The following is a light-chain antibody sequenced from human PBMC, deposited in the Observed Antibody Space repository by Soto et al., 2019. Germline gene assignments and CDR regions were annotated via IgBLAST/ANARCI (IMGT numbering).Light chain of an antibody. CDR2: EVS. CDR3: SSYAGSNTYV. V-gene: IGLV2-8*01. J-gene: IGLJ1*01. Sequence: QSALTQPPSASGSPGQSVTISCTGTSSDVGGYNYVSWYQHHPGKAPKLMIYEVSKRPSGVPDRFSGSKSGNSASLTVSGLQAEDEADYYCSSYAGSNTYVFGTGTKLTVL. CDR1: SSDVGGYNY.